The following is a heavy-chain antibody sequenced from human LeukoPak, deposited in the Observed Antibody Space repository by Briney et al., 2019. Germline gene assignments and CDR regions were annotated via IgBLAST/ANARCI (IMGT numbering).Heavy chain of an antibody. CDR1: GFTFSSYS. Sequence: GGSLRLSCAASGFTFSSYSMNWVRQAPGKGLEWVSSISSSSSYIYYADSVKGRFTTSRDNAKNSLYLQMNSLRAEDTAVYYCARALYSSSWSVDYWGQGTLVTVSS. CDR3: ARALYSSSWSVDY. CDR2: ISSSSSYI. V-gene: IGHV3-21*01. J-gene: IGHJ4*02. D-gene: IGHD6-13*01.